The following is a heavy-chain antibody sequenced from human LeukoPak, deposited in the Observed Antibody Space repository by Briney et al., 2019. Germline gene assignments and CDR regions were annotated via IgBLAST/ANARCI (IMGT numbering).Heavy chain of an antibody. J-gene: IGHJ4*02. D-gene: IGHD1-1*01. CDR3: AGDGDTTGTTHFDY. CDR2: INPNGGDT. Sequence: ASVKVSCKASGYFFTGYYMHWVRQAPGQGLEWMGWINPNGGDTNYAQRFQGRVTMTRDTSISTAYMDLSTLTSDDTAVYFCAGDGDTTGTTHFDYWGQGTLVTVSS. V-gene: IGHV1-2*02. CDR1: GYFFTGYY.